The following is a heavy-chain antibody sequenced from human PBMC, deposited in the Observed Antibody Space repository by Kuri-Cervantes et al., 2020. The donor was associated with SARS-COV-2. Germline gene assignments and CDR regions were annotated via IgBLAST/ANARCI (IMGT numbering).Heavy chain of an antibody. CDR1: GFTFSSYA. D-gene: IGHD6-19*01. V-gene: IGHV3-23*03. CDR3: AKDAYSSGWYWFDP. Sequence: GGSLRLSCAVSGFTFSSYAMSWVRQAPGKGLEWVSVIYSGGSSTYYADSVKGRFTISRDNSKNTLYLQMNSLRAEDTAVYYCAKDAYSSGWYWFDPWGQGTLVTVSS. J-gene: IGHJ5*02. CDR2: IYSGGSST.